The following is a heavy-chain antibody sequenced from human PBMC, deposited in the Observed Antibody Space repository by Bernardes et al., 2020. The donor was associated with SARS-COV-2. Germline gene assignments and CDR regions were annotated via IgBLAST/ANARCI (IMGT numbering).Heavy chain of an antibody. Sequence: GGSLRLSRAASGFTFSSYAMSWVRQAPGKGLEWVSAISGSGGSTYYADSVKGRFTISRDNSKNTLYLQMNSLRAEDTAVYYCAKYYYDSSGYYFELRVGNYVVDDWGKGTLVTVSS. CDR2: ISGSGGST. CDR1: GFTFSSYA. CDR3: AKYYYDSSGYYFELRVGNYVVDD. J-gene: IGHJ4*02. V-gene: IGHV3-23*01. D-gene: IGHD3-22*01.